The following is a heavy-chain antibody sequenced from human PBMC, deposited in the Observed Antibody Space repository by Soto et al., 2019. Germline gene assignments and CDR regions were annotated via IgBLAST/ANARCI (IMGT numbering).Heavy chain of an antibody. CDR3: ARGRGYQWRAPPFPP. Sequence: QVQLQQWGAGLLKPSETLSLNCSVSGGSFSGYYWSWIRQSPGKGLEWIGEINHIGGTSYNPSLTTRVTMPVDTSKNQFSLILPSVTAADTAVYYCARGRGYQWRAPPFPPWGQGDRVTVPS. J-gene: IGHJ5*02. CDR2: INHIGGT. D-gene: IGHD6-19*01. V-gene: IGHV4-34*01. CDR1: GGSFSGYY.